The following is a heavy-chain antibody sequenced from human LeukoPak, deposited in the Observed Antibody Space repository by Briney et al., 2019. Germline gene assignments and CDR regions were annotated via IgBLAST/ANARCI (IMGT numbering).Heavy chain of an antibody. J-gene: IGHJ4*02. Sequence: GESLKISCKGSGYSFTSYWIGWVRQMPGKGLEWMGIIYPGDSDTRYSPSFQGQVTISADKSISTAYLQWSSLKALDTAMYYCARRITMVRGVIAYFDYWGQGTLVTVSS. D-gene: IGHD3-10*01. CDR2: IYPGDSDT. V-gene: IGHV5-51*01. CDR3: ARRITMVRGVIAYFDY. CDR1: GYSFTSYW.